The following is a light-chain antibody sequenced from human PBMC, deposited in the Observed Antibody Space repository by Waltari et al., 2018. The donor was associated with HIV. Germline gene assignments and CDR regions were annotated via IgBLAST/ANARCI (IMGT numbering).Light chain of an antibody. CDR3: QAWDSNTWV. V-gene: IGLV2-14*02. CDR2: EVA. CDR1: SNDVGRYDL. J-gene: IGLJ3*02. Sequence: QSALTQPASVSGSPGQSITLSCTGTSNDVGRYDLVSWYQHFPGKPPQPVIFEVAKRPSGIPERFSGANAGNTATLTISGTQAMDEADYYCQAWDSNTWVFGGGTKLTVL.